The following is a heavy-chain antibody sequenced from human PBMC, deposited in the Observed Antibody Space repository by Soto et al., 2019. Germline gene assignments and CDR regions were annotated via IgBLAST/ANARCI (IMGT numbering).Heavy chain of an antibody. CDR2: MYYSGRT. D-gene: IGHD1-26*01. V-gene: IGHV4-59*01. J-gene: IGHJ3*02. CDR3: ARDVGFDAFDI. Sequence: TVSGASISSFYWSWIRQSPERGLEWIGHMYYSGRTTYNPSLKSRVSIALDMAKNHLSLQVTSVAAEDTAVYYCARDVGFDAFDIWGQGTMVTVSS. CDR1: GASISSFY.